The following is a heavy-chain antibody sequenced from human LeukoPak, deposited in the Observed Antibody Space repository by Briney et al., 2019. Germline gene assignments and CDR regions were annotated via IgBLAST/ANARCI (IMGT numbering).Heavy chain of an antibody. CDR2: INPNSGGT. V-gene: IGHV1-2*02. CDR1: GYTFTSYG. D-gene: IGHD1-26*01. Sequence: ASVKVSCKASGYTFTSYGISWVRQAPGQGLEWMGWINPNSGGTNYAQKFQGRVTMTRDTSISTAYMELSRLRSDDTAVYYCAREGPSGSSYYYGMDVWGQGTTVTVSS. CDR3: AREGPSGSSYYYGMDV. J-gene: IGHJ6*02.